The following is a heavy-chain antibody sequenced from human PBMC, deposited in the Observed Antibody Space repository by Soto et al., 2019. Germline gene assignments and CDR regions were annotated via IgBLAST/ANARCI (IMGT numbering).Heavy chain of an antibody. CDR2: IYYSGIT. CDR1: GGSISGYY. D-gene: IGHD4-17*01. CDR3: TRRYGPGFDY. V-gene: IGHV4-59*08. J-gene: IGHJ4*02. Sequence: VQLPESGPGLVKPSETLALPCTVSGGSISGYYWCWIRQPPGKGLEWIGYIYYSGITNYNPSLKSRVTISVDTSKNKFTLKLSSVTAADTAVYYCTRRYGPGFDYWGQGTLVTVSS.